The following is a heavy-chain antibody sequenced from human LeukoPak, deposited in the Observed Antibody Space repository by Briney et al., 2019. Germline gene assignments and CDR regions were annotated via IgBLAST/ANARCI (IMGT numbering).Heavy chain of an antibody. Sequence: GGSLTLSCSVSGFTFSNYARTWVRQAPGKGLEWVSEITGSGNSTYYADSAKGRFTISRDNSKNTLYLQMNSLRAEDTAVYYCARELFDFDYWGQGTLVTVSS. CDR1: GFTFSNYA. D-gene: IGHD3-10*01. J-gene: IGHJ4*02. CDR2: ITGSGNST. V-gene: IGHV3-23*01. CDR3: ARELFDFDY.